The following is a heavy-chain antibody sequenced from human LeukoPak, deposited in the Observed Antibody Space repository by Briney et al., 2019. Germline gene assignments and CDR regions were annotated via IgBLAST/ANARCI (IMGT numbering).Heavy chain of an antibody. Sequence: ASVTVSCTASGYTFTGYYMHWVRQAPGQGLEWMGWINPNSGGTNYAQKFPGRVTMTRDPSISTAYLELSRLSSDDTAVYYCARESGSKSRYYDFWSGYLRGYFDYWGQGTLVTVSS. CDR3: ARESGSKSRYYDFWSGYLRGYFDY. CDR1: GYTFTGYY. CDR2: INPNSGGT. J-gene: IGHJ4*02. D-gene: IGHD3-3*01. V-gene: IGHV1-2*02.